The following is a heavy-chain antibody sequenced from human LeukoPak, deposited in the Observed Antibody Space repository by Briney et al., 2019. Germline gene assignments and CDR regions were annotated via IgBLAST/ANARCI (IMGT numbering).Heavy chain of an antibody. V-gene: IGHV3-23*01. CDR3: AKAPVTTCRGAYCYPFDY. CDR2: ISDSGNT. J-gene: IGHJ4*02. CDR1: GFIFSSYS. Sequence: GGSLRLSCAASGFIFSSYSMNWVRQAPGKGLEWVSAISDSGNTYHADSVKGRFTISRDSSKNTLFLQMNRLRPEDAAVYYCAKAPVTTCRGAYCYPFDYWGQGTLVTVSS. D-gene: IGHD2-21*01.